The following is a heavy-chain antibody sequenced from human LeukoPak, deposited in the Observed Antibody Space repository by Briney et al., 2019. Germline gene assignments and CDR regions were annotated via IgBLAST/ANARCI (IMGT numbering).Heavy chain of an antibody. Sequence: PSETLSLTCTVSGGSISSSSYYWGWIRQPPGKGLEWIENIYYSGSTYYNPSLKSRVTISVDTSKNQFSLKLNSVTAADTAVYYCASSSASYLVDYWGQGTLVTVSS. CDR1: GGSISSSSYY. CDR3: ASSSASYLVDY. J-gene: IGHJ4*02. D-gene: IGHD2-15*01. V-gene: IGHV4-39*01. CDR2: IYYSGST.